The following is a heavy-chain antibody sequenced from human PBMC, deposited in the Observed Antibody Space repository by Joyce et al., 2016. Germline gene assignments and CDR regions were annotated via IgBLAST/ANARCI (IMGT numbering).Heavy chain of an antibody. CDR3: ARLRRWSGPSDC. Sequence: EVQLVESGGGLVQPGGSLRLSCAASGFTFSSYWMYWVRKAPGKGLEWVSRINRDGSSTTYADSVKGQFTISRDNSKNTLYLQMHSLRAEDTAVYYCARLRRWSGPSDCWGQGTLVTVSS. CDR2: INRDGSST. CDR1: GFTFSSYW. D-gene: IGHD4-23*01. V-gene: IGHV3-74*03. J-gene: IGHJ4*02.